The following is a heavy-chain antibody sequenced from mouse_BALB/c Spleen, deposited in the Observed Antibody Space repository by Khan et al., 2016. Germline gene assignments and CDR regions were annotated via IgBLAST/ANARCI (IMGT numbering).Heavy chain of an antibody. Sequence: EVELVESGGGLVQTGGSLRLSCATSGFTFTDYYMTWVRQPPGKALEWLGFIRNKAGGYTTEYSASVKGRFTISRDNSQSILYLRMNTLRAEDSATYYCASLTGTIAYWGQGTLVTVSA. CDR1: GFTFTDYY. CDR3: ASLTGTIAY. D-gene: IGHD4-1*01. J-gene: IGHJ3*01. V-gene: IGHV7-3*02. CDR2: IRNKAGGYTT.